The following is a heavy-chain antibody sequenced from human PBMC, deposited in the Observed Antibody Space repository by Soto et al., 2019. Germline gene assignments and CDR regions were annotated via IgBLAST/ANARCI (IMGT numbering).Heavy chain of an antibody. CDR1: GGSISSRSYF. V-gene: IGHV4-39*01. Sequence: QLQLQESGPGLVKPSETLSLNCTVSGGSISSRSYFWGWIRQPPGKGLEWIGSIYYSGSTYYNPSLKSRVTISVDTSKTQCSRELSSVTAADTAVYYCGRPTFGQLWNCAYWGQGTLVTVYS. CDR3: GRPTFGQLWNCAY. CDR2: IYYSGST. J-gene: IGHJ4*02. D-gene: IGHD6-13*01.